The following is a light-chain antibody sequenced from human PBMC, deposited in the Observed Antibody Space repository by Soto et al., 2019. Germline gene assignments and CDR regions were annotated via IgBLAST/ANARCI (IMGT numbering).Light chain of an antibody. V-gene: IGLV2-11*01. CDR1: SSDVGGYNY. Sequence: QSALTQPRSVSGSPGQSVAISCTGTSSDVGGYNYVSWYQQHPGKAPKLMIYDVNKRPSGVPDRFSGSKSGNTASLTVSGLQAEDEADYYCSSYGGSSNLVFGGGTKLTVL. CDR2: DVN. CDR3: SSYGGSSNLV. J-gene: IGLJ2*01.